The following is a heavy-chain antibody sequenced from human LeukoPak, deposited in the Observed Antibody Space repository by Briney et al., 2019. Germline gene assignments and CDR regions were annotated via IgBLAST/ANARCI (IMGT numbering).Heavy chain of an antibody. CDR1: GFTFSSYG. CDR3: ANSAVAGKPDY. D-gene: IGHD6-19*01. J-gene: IGHJ4*02. V-gene: IGHV3-30*18. Sequence: GGSLRLSCAASGFTFSSYGMHWVRQAPGKGLEWVAVISYDGSNKYYADSVKGRFTISRDNSKNTLYLQMNSLRAEDTAVYYCANSAVAGKPDYWSQGTLVTVSS. CDR2: ISYDGSNK.